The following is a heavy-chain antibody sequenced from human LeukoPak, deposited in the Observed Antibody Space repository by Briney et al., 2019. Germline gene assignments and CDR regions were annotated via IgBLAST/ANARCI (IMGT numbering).Heavy chain of an antibody. CDR1: GGTFSSYA. Sequence: GASVKVSCKASGGTFSSYAISWVRQAPGQGLEWMGRIIPILGIANYAQKFQGRVTITADKSTSTAYMELSSLRSEDTAVYCCARDMGMYSSGWYEVDYWGQGTLVTVSS. J-gene: IGHJ4*02. CDR2: IIPILGIA. D-gene: IGHD6-19*01. CDR3: ARDMGMYSSGWYEVDY. V-gene: IGHV1-69*04.